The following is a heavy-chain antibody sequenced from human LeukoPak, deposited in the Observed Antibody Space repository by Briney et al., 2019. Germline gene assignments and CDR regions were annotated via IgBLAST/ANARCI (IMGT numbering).Heavy chain of an antibody. J-gene: IGHJ3*02. CDR3: AKNVVDRYYYDSSGYSEAHDAFDI. V-gene: IGHV3-23*01. CDR1: GFTFSSCG. Sequence: GGSLRLSSAASGFTFSSCGFNWVRQAPGRGLEWFSAISGSGGSTYYGDSVKGRFTISRDNSKNTLYLQMNSLRAEDTAVYYCAKNVVDRYYYDSSGYSEAHDAFDIWGQGTMVTVSS. D-gene: IGHD3-22*01. CDR2: ISGSGGST.